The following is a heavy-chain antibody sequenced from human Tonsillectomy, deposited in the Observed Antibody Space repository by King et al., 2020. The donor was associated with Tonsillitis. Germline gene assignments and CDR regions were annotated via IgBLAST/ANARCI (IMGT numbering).Heavy chain of an antibody. D-gene: IGHD1-14*01. CDR3: ASRPPFDY. V-gene: IGHV3-21*01. Sequence: VQLVESGGGLVKPGGSLRLSFAASGFTFSSYSMNWVRQAPGKGLEWCSSISISSSYIYYADSVKGRFTIARDNAKNSLYLQMNSLRAEDTAVYYCASRPPFDYWGQGTLVTVSS. CDR2: ISISSSYI. CDR1: GFTFSSYS. J-gene: IGHJ4*02.